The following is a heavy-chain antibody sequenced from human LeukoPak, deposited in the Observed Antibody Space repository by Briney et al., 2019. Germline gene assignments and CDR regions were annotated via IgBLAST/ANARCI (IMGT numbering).Heavy chain of an antibody. D-gene: IGHD3-22*01. CDR1: GGTFSSYA. CDR2: IIPIFGTA. Sequence: GASVKVSCKASGGTFSSYAISWVRQAPGQGLEWMGGIIPIFGTANYAQKFQGRVTITADESTSTAYMEPSSLRSEDTAVYYCARDQYDSSGYYFGAYWFDPWGQGTLVTVSS. V-gene: IGHV1-69*13. J-gene: IGHJ5*02. CDR3: ARDQYDSSGYYFGAYWFDP.